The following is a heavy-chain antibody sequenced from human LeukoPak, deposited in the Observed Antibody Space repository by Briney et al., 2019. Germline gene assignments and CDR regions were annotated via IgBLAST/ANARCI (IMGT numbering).Heavy chain of an antibody. V-gene: IGHV3-7*03. CDR1: GFTFSTYW. Sequence: GGSLRLSCAASGFTFSTYWMTWVRQAPGKGLEWVANINHDGSERYYVDSVKGRFSISRDNAKNSLYLQMNSLRAEDTALYYCARWGGYSYGDAFDIWGQGTMVTVSS. CDR2: INHDGSER. CDR3: ARWGGYSYGDAFDI. D-gene: IGHD5-18*01. J-gene: IGHJ3*02.